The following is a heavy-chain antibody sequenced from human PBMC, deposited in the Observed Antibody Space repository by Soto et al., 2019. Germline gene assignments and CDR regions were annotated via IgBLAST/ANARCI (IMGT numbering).Heavy chain of an antibody. Sequence: QVQLVQSGAEVKKPGASVKVSCKASGYTFTSYGISWVRQAPGQGLEWMGWISAYNGNTNYAQKLQGRVTMTTDTSTSTVYMELRSLRSDDTAVYYCARDLIGYCSGGSCGQFNWFDPWGQGTLVTVSS. J-gene: IGHJ5*02. CDR1: GYTFTSYG. CDR3: ARDLIGYCSGGSCGQFNWFDP. D-gene: IGHD2-15*01. CDR2: ISAYNGNT. V-gene: IGHV1-18*01.